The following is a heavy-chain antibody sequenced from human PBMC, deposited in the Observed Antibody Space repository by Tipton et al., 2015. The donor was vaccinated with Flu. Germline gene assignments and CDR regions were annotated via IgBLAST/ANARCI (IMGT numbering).Heavy chain of an antibody. V-gene: IGHV1-69*04. D-gene: IGHD3-22*01. Sequence: QVQLVQSGAEVKKPGSSVKVSCKASGGTFSSYAISWVRQAPGQGLEWMGGIIPILGIANYAQKFQGRVTITADKSTSTAYMELSSLRSEDTAVYYCARGVAVYYYDSSGPEAFDIWGQGTMVTVSS. CDR3: ARGVAVYYYDSSGPEAFDI. CDR2: IIPILGIA. J-gene: IGHJ3*02. CDR1: GGTFSSYA.